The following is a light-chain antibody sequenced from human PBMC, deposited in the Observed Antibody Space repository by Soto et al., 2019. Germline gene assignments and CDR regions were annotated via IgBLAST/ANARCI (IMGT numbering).Light chain of an antibody. V-gene: IGLV1-47*01. CDR3: AAWDDSLSGQV. Sequence: QSVLTQPPSASGTPGQRVTISCSGSSSNIGSNYVYWYQQLSGTAPKLLIYRNNQRPSGVPDRFSGSKSGTSASLAISGLRSEDEADYYCAAWDDSLSGQVFGGGTQLTVL. CDR1: SSNIGSNY. CDR2: RNN. J-gene: IGLJ7*01.